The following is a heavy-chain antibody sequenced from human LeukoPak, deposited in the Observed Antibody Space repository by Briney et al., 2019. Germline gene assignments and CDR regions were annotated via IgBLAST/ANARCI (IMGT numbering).Heavy chain of an antibody. J-gene: IGHJ3*02. V-gene: IGHV3-11*03. D-gene: IGHD2-2*01. Sequence: GGSLRLSCAASGFSFSDYYTSWIRQAPGKGLEWVSYISGSTTYTNYADSAKGRFTISRDNAKNSLYLQMNSLRAEDTAVYYCARSLRRDCDSTSCWAALDIWGQGTMVTVSS. CDR2: ISGSTTYT. CDR3: ARSLRRDCDSTSCWAALDI. CDR1: GFSFSDYY.